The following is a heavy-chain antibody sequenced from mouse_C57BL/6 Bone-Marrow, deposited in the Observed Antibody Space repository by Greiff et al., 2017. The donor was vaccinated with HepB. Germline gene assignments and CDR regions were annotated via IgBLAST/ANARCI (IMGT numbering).Heavy chain of an antibody. CDR1: GFTFSSYG. D-gene: IGHD1-1*01. CDR3: ARGYGSSYLYYFDY. Sequence: EVKVVESGGDLVKPGGSLKLSCAASGFTFSSYGMSWVRQTPDKRLEWVATISSGVSYTYYPDSVKGRFTISRDNAKNTLYLQMSSLKSEDTAMYYCARGYGSSYLYYFDYWGQGTTLTVSS. CDR2: ISSGVSYT. V-gene: IGHV5-6*01. J-gene: IGHJ2*01.